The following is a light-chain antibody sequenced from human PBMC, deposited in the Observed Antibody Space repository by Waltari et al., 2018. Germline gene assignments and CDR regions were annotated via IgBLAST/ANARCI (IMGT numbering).Light chain of an antibody. Sequence: EIVLTQSPATLSLSPGERATLSRGASESIASNHFAWYQHRPGLPPRLLIHDTSMRATGIPDRFSGAGSGTDFTLTISRLEPEDFAVYYCQQYGGSPTFGQGTKVEIK. V-gene: IGKV3D-20*01. CDR2: DTS. CDR1: ESIASNH. CDR3: QQYGGSPT. J-gene: IGKJ1*01.